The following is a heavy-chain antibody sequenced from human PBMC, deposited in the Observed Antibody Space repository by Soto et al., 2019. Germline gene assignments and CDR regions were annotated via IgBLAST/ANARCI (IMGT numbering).Heavy chain of an antibody. J-gene: IGHJ3*02. CDR3: ATEGDSYDSSGPWRAFDI. CDR2: IIPIFGTA. D-gene: IGHD3-22*01. Sequence: QVQLVQSGAEVKKPGSSVKVSCKTSGGTFSNFAIRWVRQAPGQGLEWMGGIIPIFGTANYAQKFQGRVTMTADKSTSTAYMELSSQRSDDTAVYYSATEGDSYDSSGPWRAFDIWGQGTMVTVSS. V-gene: IGHV1-69*06. CDR1: GGTFSNFA.